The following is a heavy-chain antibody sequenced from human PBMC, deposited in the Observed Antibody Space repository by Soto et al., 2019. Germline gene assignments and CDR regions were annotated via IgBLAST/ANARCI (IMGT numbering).Heavy chain of an antibody. Sequence: QAQLVQSGAEVKKPGSSVKVSCKSSGGTFSSYGINWVRQAPGQGPEWMGMIIPNFGTPKYAQKFQGRVTITADESTSTSYMELSSLRSEDTAMYYCARDGRSSSYDYWGQGTLVTVSS. CDR3: ARDGRSSSYDY. J-gene: IGHJ4*02. CDR1: GGTFSSYG. D-gene: IGHD6-13*01. V-gene: IGHV1-69*18. CDR2: IIPNFGTP.